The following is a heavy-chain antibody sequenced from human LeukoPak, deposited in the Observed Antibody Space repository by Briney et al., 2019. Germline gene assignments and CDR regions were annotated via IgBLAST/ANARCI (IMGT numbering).Heavy chain of an antibody. CDR1: GFIFSSYS. D-gene: IGHD6-19*01. J-gene: IGHJ4*02. CDR2: ISSSSSYI. V-gene: IGHV3-21*01. Sequence: GGSLRLSCAASGFIFSSYSMNWVRQAPGKGLEWVSFISSSSSYIYYADSVKGRFTISRDNAKNSLYLQMSSLRAEDTAVYYCASSGYSSGSTDYWGQGTLVTVSS. CDR3: ASSGYSSGSTDY.